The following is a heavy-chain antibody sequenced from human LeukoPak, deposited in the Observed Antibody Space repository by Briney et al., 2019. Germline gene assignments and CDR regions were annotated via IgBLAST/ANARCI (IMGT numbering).Heavy chain of an antibody. CDR3: ARGGRGAGAARRY. J-gene: IGHJ4*02. V-gene: IGHV3-74*01. Sequence: GGSVRLSCAASGFTFSSYCMHWVRQAPGKGLVWVSRINSYGSSTNYADSVKGRFTISRDNATNTLHLQLNSLRAEDTAVNYCARGGRGAGAARRYWRERTLVSVFS. CDR2: INSYGSST. D-gene: IGHD1-14*01. CDR1: GFTFSSYC.